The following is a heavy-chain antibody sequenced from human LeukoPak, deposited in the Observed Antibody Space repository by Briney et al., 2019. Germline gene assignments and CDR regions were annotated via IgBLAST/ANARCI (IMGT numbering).Heavy chain of an antibody. CDR1: GYTFTGCY. V-gene: IGHV1-2*07. CDR2: INPNSGDT. J-gene: IGHJ3*02. D-gene: IGHD1-26*01. Sequence: RASVKVSCKASGYTFTGCYLHWVRQAPGQGLEWMGWINPNSGDTNYSHKFQGRVTMTRDTSISTAYLQWSSLKASDTAMYYCARQVASRGSYYALDAFDIWGQGTMVTVSS. CDR3: ARQVASRGSYYALDAFDI.